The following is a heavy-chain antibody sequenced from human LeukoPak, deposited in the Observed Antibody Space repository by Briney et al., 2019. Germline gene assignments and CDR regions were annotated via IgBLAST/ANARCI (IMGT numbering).Heavy chain of an antibody. V-gene: IGHV1-69*13. CDR3: ARDGKRYYDSSGYYVSRNNWFDP. Sequence: SVKVSCKASGGTFSSYAISWVRQAPGQGLEWMGGITPIFGTANYAQKFQGRVTITADESTSTAYMELSSLRSEDTAVYYCARDGKRYYDSSGYYVSRNNWFDPWGQGTLVTVSS. CDR2: ITPIFGTA. CDR1: GGTFSSYA. D-gene: IGHD3-22*01. J-gene: IGHJ5*02.